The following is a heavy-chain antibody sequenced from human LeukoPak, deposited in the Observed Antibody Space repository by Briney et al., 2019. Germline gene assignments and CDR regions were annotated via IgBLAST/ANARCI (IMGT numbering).Heavy chain of an antibody. CDR2: INPSDGST. CDR3: ARLTYYYGSGSYSHDY. V-gene: IGHV1-46*01. D-gene: IGHD3-10*01. Sequence: ASVKVSCKASGYTFTSYYIHLVRQAPGQGFEWMAIINPSDGSTTNSQKFQGRVTMTRDTSTSTVYMELSGLRSEDTALYYCARLTYYYGSGSYSHDYWGQGTLVTVSS. J-gene: IGHJ4*02. CDR1: GYTFTSYY.